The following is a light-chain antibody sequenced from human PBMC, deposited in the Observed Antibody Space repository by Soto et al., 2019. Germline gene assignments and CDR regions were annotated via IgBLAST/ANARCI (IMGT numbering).Light chain of an antibody. CDR3: QQYYKSPWT. Sequence: IVLTQSPGTLSLTLGDRATLSCRASQGVTDTYLAWYQQKPGQAPRLLIHGASSRATGIPARFSGSGSGTDFTLTITRVEPEDFAVYYCQQYYKSPWTFGQGTRVEI. CDR2: GAS. J-gene: IGKJ1*01. V-gene: IGKV3-20*01. CDR1: QGVTDTY.